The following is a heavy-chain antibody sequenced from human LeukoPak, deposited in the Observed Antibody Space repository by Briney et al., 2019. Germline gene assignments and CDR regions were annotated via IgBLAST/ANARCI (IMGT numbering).Heavy chain of an antibody. CDR3: ARGMTTEIPFDP. D-gene: IGHD4-11*01. V-gene: IGHV3-66*01. CDR2: IYSGGST. CDR1: RFTINSNY. Sequence: GGSLRLSCSASRFTINSNYMSWVRQAPGKGLEWVSVIYSGGSTYYADSVKGRFTISRDKSKNTLYLQMNSLRAEDTAVYYCARGMTTEIPFDPWGQGTLVTVSS. J-gene: IGHJ5*02.